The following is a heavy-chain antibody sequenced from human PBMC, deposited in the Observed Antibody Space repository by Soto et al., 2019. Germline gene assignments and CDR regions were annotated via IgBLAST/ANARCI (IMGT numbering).Heavy chain of an antibody. D-gene: IGHD2-21*02. CDR2: ISSTGDDI. CDR3: ARLPKGSVVTG. CDR1: GFSFRDHS. J-gene: IGHJ4*02. Sequence: VQLMESGGGLVYPGASLRLSCETSGFSFRDHSMNWVRQAPGKGLQWVSYISSTGDDIHYADSVKGRFTVSRDNAKNALFLQMNSLRDDDSAIDYCARLPKGSVVTGWGQGTLVTVSS. V-gene: IGHV3-48*02.